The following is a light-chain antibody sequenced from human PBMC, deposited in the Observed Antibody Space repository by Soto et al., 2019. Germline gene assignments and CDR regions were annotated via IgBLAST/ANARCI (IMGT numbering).Light chain of an antibody. V-gene: IGLV2-14*03. Sequence: QSVLTQPASVSGSPGQSITISCTGTSSDIGGYNYVSLYQQHPGKAPKLMIYDVSNRPSGVPNRFSGSKSGYTASLTIFGLQAEDEADYYCSSYRTTGVVFGGGTKVTVL. CDR3: SSYRTTGVV. J-gene: IGLJ2*01. CDR1: SSDIGGYNY. CDR2: DVS.